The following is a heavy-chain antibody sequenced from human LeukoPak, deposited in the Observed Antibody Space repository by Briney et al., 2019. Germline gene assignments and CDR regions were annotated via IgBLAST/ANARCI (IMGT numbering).Heavy chain of an antibody. CDR2: MNPNSGNT. CDR3: ARGGELQWLNYYYYYMDV. Sequence: ASVKVSCKASGYTFTSYDINWVRQATGQGLEWMGWMNPNSGNTGYAQKFQGRVTMTRNTSISTAYMELSSLRSEDTAVYYCARGGELQWLNYYYYYMDVWGKGTTVTISS. J-gene: IGHJ6*03. CDR1: GYTFTSYD. V-gene: IGHV1-8*01. D-gene: IGHD1-26*01.